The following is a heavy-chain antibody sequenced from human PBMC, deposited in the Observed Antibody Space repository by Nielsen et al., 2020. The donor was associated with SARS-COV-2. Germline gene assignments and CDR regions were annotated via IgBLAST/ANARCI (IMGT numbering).Heavy chain of an antibody. CDR2: ISYEGSNK. J-gene: IGHJ6*02. CDR3: AKDTRLFYSYGMDV. CDR1: GFTFSNYA. Sequence: GGSLRLSCAASGFTFSNYALHWVRQAPGKGLEWVAFISYEGSNKYYADAVKGRFTISRDNSKNTLYLQMNSLRAEDTAVYYCAKDTRLFYSYGMDVWGQGTTVTVSS. V-gene: IGHV3-30-3*01.